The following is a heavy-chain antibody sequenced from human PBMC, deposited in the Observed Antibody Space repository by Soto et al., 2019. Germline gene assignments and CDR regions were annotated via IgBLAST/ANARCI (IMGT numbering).Heavy chain of an antibody. Sequence: EVQLLESGGGLVQPGGSLRLSCAASGFTFSSYAMSWVRQAPGKGLEWVSAISGSGGSTYYADSVKGRFTISRDNSKNTLYLQMNSLRAEDTAVYYCAKDSPLTVGGVIDHFDYWGQGTLVTVSS. CDR1: GFTFSSYA. CDR3: AKDSPLTVGGVIDHFDY. CDR2: ISGSGGST. V-gene: IGHV3-23*01. J-gene: IGHJ4*02. D-gene: IGHD3-16*02.